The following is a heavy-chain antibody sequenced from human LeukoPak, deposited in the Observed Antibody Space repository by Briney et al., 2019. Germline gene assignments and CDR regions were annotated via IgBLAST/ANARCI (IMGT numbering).Heavy chain of an antibody. CDR1: GGTFSSYA. CDR3: ARAMASPAGRGRWFDP. CDR2: IIPIFGTA. J-gene: IGHJ5*02. V-gene: IGHV1-69*13. D-gene: IGHD6-13*01. Sequence: SVKVSSMDPGGTFSSYAISWVRQAPGQGLEWMGGIIPIFGTANYAQKFQGRVTITADESTSTAYMELSSLRSEDTAVYYCARAMASPAGRGRWFDPWGQVPLVTLSS.